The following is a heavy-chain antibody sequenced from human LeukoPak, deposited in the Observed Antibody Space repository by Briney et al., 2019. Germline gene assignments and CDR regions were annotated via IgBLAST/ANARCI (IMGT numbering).Heavy chain of an antibody. D-gene: IGHD6-13*01. CDR2: INSDGSST. CDR3: AREPRSWYYFDY. CDR1: GFTFSSYW. Sequence: GGSLRLSCAASGFTFSSYWMHWVRQVPGKGLVWVSHINSDGSSTSYADSVKGRFTISRDNAENTLYLQMNSLRAEDTAVYYCAREPRSWYYFDYWGQGTLVTVSS. V-gene: IGHV3-74*01. J-gene: IGHJ4*02.